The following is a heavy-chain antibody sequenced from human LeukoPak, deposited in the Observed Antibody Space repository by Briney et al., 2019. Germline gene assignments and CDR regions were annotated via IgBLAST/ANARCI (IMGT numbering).Heavy chain of an antibody. J-gene: IGHJ4*02. CDR1: GYTFTGYY. CDR2: INPNSGGG. D-gene: IGHD2-8*02. CDR3: AREYATGGYYSDY. V-gene: IGHV1-2*02. Sequence: ASVKVSCKASGYTFTGYYMHRVRQAPGQGLVWVGWINPNSGGGNYAQKCQGRVTMTRNTSISTAYMEVSRLTSDDTAVYYCAREYATGGYYSDYWGQGTLVTVS.